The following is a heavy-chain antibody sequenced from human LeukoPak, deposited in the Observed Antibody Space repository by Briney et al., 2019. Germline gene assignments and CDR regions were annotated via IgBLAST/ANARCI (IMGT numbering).Heavy chain of an antibody. CDR1: GVSISSGDYF. V-gene: IGHV4-30-4*01. D-gene: IGHD3-22*01. CDR2: IYYSGTT. J-gene: IGHJ3*02. CDR3: ARVQGYDSSGYPDAFDI. Sequence: SETLSLTCSVSGVSISSGDYFWTWIRQPPGKGLEYIGYIYYSGTTYYNPSLKSRITMSVDMSANQFSLKLSSVTAADTAVYYCARVQGYDSSGYPDAFDIWGQGTMVTVSS.